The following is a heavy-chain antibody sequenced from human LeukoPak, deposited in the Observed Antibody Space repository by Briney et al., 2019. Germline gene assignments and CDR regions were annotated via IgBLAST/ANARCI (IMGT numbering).Heavy chain of an antibody. J-gene: IGHJ4*02. CDR3: AKTAGIAAAADFDY. CDR2: ISGSGGNT. CDR1: GFTFSSYG. D-gene: IGHD6-13*01. Sequence: PGGSLRLSCAASGFTFSSYGMSWVRQAPGKGREWVSGISGSGGNTYYADSVKGRFTISRDNSKNTLYLQMNSLRAEDTAVYYCAKTAGIAAAADFDYWGQGTLVTVSS. V-gene: IGHV3-23*01.